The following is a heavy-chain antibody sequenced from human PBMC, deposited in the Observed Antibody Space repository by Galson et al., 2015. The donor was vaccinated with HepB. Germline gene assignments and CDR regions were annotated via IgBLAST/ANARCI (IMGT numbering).Heavy chain of an antibody. D-gene: IGHD2-2*02. J-gene: IGHJ6*03. CDR2: INTNTGNP. Sequence: SVKVSCKASGYTFTSYAMNWVRQAPGQGLEWMGWINTNTGNPTYAQGFTGRFVFSLDTSVSTAYLQISSLKAEDTAVYYCARDSVVPAAIRGYYYYYMDVWGKGTTFTVSS. CDR1: GYTFTSYA. CDR3: ARDSVVPAAIRGYYYYYMDV. V-gene: IGHV7-4-1*02.